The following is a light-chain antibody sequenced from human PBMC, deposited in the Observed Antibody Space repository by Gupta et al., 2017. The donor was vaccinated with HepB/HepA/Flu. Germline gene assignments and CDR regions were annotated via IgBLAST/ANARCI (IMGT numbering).Light chain of an antibody. V-gene: IGLV1-47*01. CDR3: AAWDDSRSGWV. CDR1: SSDIGSNY. Sequence: QSALTQPPSASGTPGQMVTDSCSGSSSDIGSNYVYWYQQLPGAAPKLLIYSNNPRPSGVPERFSGSKSGTSASVAISGLRAEDEADYYCAAWDDSRSGWVFGGGTKLTVL. CDR2: SNN. J-gene: IGLJ3*02.